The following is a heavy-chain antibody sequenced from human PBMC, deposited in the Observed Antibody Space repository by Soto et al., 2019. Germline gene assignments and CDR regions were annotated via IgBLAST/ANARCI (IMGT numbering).Heavy chain of an antibody. Sequence: EVQLLESGGGLVQPGGSLRLSCAASGFTFSSYAMSWVRQAPGKGLEWVSAISGSGGSTYYADSVKGRFTISRDNSKNTLYLQMNSLRAEDTAVYYCAKDFSMIVVVIKHDAFDICGQGTMVTVSS. V-gene: IGHV3-23*01. D-gene: IGHD3-22*01. J-gene: IGHJ3*02. CDR1: GFTFSSYA. CDR3: AKDFSMIVVVIKHDAFDI. CDR2: ISGSGGST.